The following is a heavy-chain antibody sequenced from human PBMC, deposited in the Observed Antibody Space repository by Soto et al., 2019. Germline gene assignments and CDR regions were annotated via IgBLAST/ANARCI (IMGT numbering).Heavy chain of an antibody. CDR2: INSDGSST. CDR1: GFTFSSYW. D-gene: IGHD2-15*01. Sequence: GGSLRLSCAASGFTFSSYWMHWVRQAPGKGLVWVSRINSDGSSTSYADSVKGRFTISRDNAKNTLYLQMNSLRAEDTAVYYCARDLRCSGGSCYDPLDYYYGMDVWGQGTTVTVSS. J-gene: IGHJ6*02. CDR3: ARDLRCSGGSCYDPLDYYYGMDV. V-gene: IGHV3-74*01.